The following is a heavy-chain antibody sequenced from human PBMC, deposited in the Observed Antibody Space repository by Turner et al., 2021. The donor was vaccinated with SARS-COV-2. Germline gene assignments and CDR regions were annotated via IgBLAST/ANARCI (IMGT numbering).Heavy chain of an antibody. J-gene: IGHJ3*02. V-gene: IGHV3-21*01. CDR3: ARARWHYYDSSGYYPYAFDI. D-gene: IGHD3-22*01. CDR1: GFTFSTYS. Sequence: EVQLVESGGGLVKPGGSLRLSCAASGFTFSTYSMNWVRQAPGKGLEWVSSISSSNSYIYYANSVKGRLTISRDNAKNSLYLQMNSLRAEDTAVYYCARARWHYYDSSGYYPYAFDIWGQGTMVTVSS. CDR2: ISSSNSYI.